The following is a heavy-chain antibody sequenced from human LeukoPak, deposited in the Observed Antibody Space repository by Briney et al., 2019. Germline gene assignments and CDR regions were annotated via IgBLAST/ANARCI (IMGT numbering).Heavy chain of an antibody. CDR1: GGTFSSYA. Sequence: SVKVSCKASGGTFSSYAISWVRQAPGQGLEWMGGIIPIFGTANYAQKFQGRVTITADESTSTAYVELSSLRSEDTAVYYCAYTYYYDSSGYHHFDYWGQGTLVTVSS. CDR3: AYTYYYDSSGYHHFDY. D-gene: IGHD3-22*01. V-gene: IGHV1-69*13. J-gene: IGHJ4*02. CDR2: IIPIFGTA.